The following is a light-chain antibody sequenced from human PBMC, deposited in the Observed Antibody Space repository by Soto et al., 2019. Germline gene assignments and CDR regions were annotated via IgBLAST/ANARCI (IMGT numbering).Light chain of an antibody. CDR2: RTS. J-gene: IGKJ4*01. CDR1: QGISSN. CDR3: QQYNNWPRAT. V-gene: IGKV3-15*01. Sequence: EIVVTQSPATLSVSPWERATLSCRASQGISSNLAWYQQKPGQAPRLLMFRTSSRATGFPARFSGSGSGTEFNLTISSLQSEDFGVYYCQQYNNWPRATFGGGTKVDI.